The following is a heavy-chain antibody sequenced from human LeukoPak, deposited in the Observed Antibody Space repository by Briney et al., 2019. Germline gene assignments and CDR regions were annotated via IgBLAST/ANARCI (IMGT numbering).Heavy chain of an antibody. CDR2: IHYSGKT. Sequence: PSETLSLTCTVSGDSVSSNEYYWGWIRQPPGKGLEWIGSIHYSGKTYYNPSLKSRVTMSEYMSKNQFSLQLNSVTPEDTAVYYCARVGLRSNAGGLYGMDVWGQGTTVTVSS. V-gene: IGHV4-39*01. CDR1: GDSVSSNEYY. CDR3: ARVGLRSNAGGLYGMDV. J-gene: IGHJ6*02. D-gene: IGHD3-3*01.